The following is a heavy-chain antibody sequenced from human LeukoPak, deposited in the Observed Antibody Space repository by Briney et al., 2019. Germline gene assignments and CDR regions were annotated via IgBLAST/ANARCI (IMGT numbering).Heavy chain of an antibody. Sequence: GGSLRLSCAASGFTFSSYAMSWVRQAPGKGLEWVSSISGSSNTYYTDSVKGRFTVSRDNSENTLYLQMNSLRAEDTAVYYCARATMTFDYWGQGTLVTVSP. J-gene: IGHJ4*02. CDR3: ARATMTFDY. CDR2: ISGSSNT. V-gene: IGHV3-23*01. D-gene: IGHD4-17*01. CDR1: GFTFSSYA.